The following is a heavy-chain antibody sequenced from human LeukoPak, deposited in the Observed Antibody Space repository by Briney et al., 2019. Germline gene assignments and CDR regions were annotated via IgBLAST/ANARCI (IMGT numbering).Heavy chain of an antibody. D-gene: IGHD1-1*01. J-gene: IGHJ4*02. V-gene: IGHV1-2*02. Sequence: GASVKVSCKASGYSFSGYYIHWVRQAPGQGLEWMGWINPNSGGTNYAQKFQGRVTMTSDTSISTAYMELSSLTSDDTAVYYCAREMRPATTTLVANWGQGTLVTVSS. CDR1: GYSFSGYY. CDR2: INPNSGGT. CDR3: AREMRPATTTLVAN.